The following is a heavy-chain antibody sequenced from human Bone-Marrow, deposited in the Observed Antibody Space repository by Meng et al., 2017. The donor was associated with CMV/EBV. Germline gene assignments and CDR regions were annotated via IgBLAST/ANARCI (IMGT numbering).Heavy chain of an antibody. J-gene: IGHJ6*02. V-gene: IGHV3-30*14. CDR1: AFTFSSYA. CDR2: ISYDGSNK. Sequence: GESLKISCAASAFTFSSYAMHWVRQAPGKGLEWVAVISYDGSNKYYADFVKGRFTISRDNSKNTLYLQMNSLRAEDTAVYYCARGPLGYYYGMDFWGQGTTVTVSS. CDR3: ARGPLGYYYGMDF.